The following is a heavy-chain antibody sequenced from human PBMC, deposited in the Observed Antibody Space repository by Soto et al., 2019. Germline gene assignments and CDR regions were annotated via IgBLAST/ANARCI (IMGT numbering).Heavy chain of an antibody. CDR2: IKKDGSEK. J-gene: IGHJ4*02. V-gene: IGHV3-7*01. CDR1: GFTFSNYW. D-gene: IGHD5-12*01. Sequence: GGSLRLSCAASGFTFSNYWLSWVRQAPGKGLEWVANIKKDGSEKYYVGSVVGRFTISRDNAENSLYLQMNSLRAEDTAVYYCARLYLAATITSLDYWRQLTLVTASS. CDR3: ARLYLAATITSLDY.